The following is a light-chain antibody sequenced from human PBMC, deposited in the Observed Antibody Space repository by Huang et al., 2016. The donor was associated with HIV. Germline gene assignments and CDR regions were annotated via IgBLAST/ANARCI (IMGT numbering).Light chain of an antibody. CDR1: QSFSSN. CDR3: QQYNNWPQT. CDR2: CAS. Sequence: EIVMTQSPATLSVSPGESATLSCRASQSFSSNLAWYQQKPGQAPRLLIYCASTRATGIPARFSGSGSGTEFTLTISSLQSEDFAVYYCQQYNNWPQTFGQGTKVEIK. V-gene: IGKV3-15*01. J-gene: IGKJ1*01.